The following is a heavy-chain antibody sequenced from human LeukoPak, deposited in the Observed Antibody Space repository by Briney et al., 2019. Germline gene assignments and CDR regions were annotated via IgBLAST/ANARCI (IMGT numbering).Heavy chain of an antibody. CDR1: GGSFSGYY. D-gene: IGHD2-15*01. Sequence: SETLSLTCAVYGGSFSGYYWSWIRQPPGKGLEWIGGIYYSGSTYYNPSLKSRVTISVDTSRNQFSLKLSSVTAADTAVYYCARFRFKDNFDYRGQGTLVTVSS. V-gene: IGHV4-34*01. CDR2: IYYSGST. CDR3: ARFRFKDNFDY. J-gene: IGHJ4*02.